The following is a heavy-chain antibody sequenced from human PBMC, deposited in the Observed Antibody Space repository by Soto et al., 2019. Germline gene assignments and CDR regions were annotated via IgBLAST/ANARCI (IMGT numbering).Heavy chain of an antibody. V-gene: IGHV3-33*01. CDR2: IWYDGSNK. D-gene: IGHD3-16*02. CDR3: ARDLSPGNYFDY. Sequence: QAQLVESGGGVVQPGRSLRLSCAASGFTFSSYGMHWVRQAPGKGLEWVAVIWYDGSNKYYADSVKGRFTISRDNSKNTLYLQMNSLRAEDTAVYYCARDLSPGNYFDYWGQGTLVTVSS. CDR1: GFTFSSYG. J-gene: IGHJ4*02.